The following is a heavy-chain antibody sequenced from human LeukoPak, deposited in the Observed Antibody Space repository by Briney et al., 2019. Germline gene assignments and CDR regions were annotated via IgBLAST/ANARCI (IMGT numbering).Heavy chain of an antibody. Sequence: ASVKVSWKASGYTFTSYGISWVRQAPGQGLEWMGWISAYNGNTNYAQKLQGRVTMTTDTSTSTAYMELRGLRSDDTAVYYCARVGMATTPVDYWGQGTLVTVSS. J-gene: IGHJ4*02. D-gene: IGHD5-24*01. CDR1: GYTFTSYG. V-gene: IGHV1-18*01. CDR3: ARVGMATTPVDY. CDR2: ISAYNGNT.